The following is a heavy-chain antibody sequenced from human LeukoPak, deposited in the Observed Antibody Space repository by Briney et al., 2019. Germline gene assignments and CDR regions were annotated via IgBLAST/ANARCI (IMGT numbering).Heavy chain of an antibody. Sequence: PGGSLRLSCAASGFTVSSNYMSWVRQAPGKGLEWVSVIYSGGSTYYADSVKGRFTISRDNSKNTLYLQMNSLRAEDTAVYYCASTPAGGYSYGCGYWGQGTLVTVSS. D-gene: IGHD5-18*01. J-gene: IGHJ4*02. CDR3: ASTPAGGYSYGCGY. V-gene: IGHV3-53*01. CDR1: GFTVSSNY. CDR2: IYSGGST.